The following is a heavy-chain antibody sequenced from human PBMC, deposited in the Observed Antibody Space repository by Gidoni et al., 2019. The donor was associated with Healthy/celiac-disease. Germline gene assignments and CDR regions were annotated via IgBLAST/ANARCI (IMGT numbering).Heavy chain of an antibody. D-gene: IGHD6-19*01. Sequence: QVQLQQWGAGLLKPSETLSLTCAVYGVSFSGYYWSWIRQPPGKGLEWIGEINHSGSTNYNPSLKSRVTISVDTSKNQFSLKLSSVTAADTAVYYCARGRAVRSGWLSLYNWFDPWGQGTLVTVSS. CDR3: ARGRAVRSGWLSLYNWFDP. CDR2: INHSGST. V-gene: IGHV4-34*01. CDR1: GVSFSGYY. J-gene: IGHJ5*02.